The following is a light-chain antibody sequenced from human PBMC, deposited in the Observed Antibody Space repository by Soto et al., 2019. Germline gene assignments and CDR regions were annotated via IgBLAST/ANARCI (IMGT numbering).Light chain of an antibody. Sequence: DIQMTQSPSSLSASVGYRVTITCRSSQSISSYLNWYQQKPGKASKLLIYAASSLQSGVPSRFSGSGSGTDFTLTISSLQPEDFATYYCQQSYSTPLWTFGQGTKVDIK. CDR1: QSISSY. J-gene: IGKJ1*01. V-gene: IGKV1-39*01. CDR3: QQSYSTPLWT. CDR2: AAS.